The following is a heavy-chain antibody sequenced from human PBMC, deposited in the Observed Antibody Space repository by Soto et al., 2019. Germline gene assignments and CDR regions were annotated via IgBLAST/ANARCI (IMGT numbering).Heavy chain of an antibody. CDR3: ARGGHFTNGVCSGLDY. V-gene: IGHV4-59*08. Sequence: QVQLQESGPGLAKPSETLSLTCTVSGGSISTYYWNWIRQPPGKGLEWIGYIYYGGSTNYNPSLKSRVTISVDTSKKQFSLKLSSVTAADTAVYYCARGGHFTNGVCSGLDYWGQGTLVTVSS. CDR1: GGSISTYY. CDR2: IYYGGST. J-gene: IGHJ4*02. D-gene: IGHD2-8*01.